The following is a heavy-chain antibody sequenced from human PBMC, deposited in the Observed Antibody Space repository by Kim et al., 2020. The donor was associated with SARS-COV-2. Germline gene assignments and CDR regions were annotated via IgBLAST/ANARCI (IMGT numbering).Heavy chain of an antibody. D-gene: IGHD2-15*01. Sequence: SETLSLTCAVSGGSISSSNWWSWVRQPPGKGLEWIGEIYHSGSTNYNPSLTSRVTISVDKSTNQFSLKLSSVTAADTAVYYCARVGLGRVGWFDPWGQGTLVTVST. CDR3: ARVGLGRVGWFDP. CDR2: IYHSGST. CDR1: GGSISSSNW. V-gene: IGHV4-4*02. J-gene: IGHJ5*02.